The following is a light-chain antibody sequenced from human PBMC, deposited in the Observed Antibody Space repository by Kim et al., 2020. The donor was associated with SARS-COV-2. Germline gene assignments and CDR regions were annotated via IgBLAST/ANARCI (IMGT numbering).Light chain of an antibody. CDR1: QSISSY. CDR2: AAS. V-gene: IGKV1-39*01. CDR3: QQSYSTPLYS. J-gene: IGKJ2*03. Sequence: ASVGDRVTSTYRASQSISSYLNSYQQKPGKATKLLIYAASSLQSGVPSRFSGSGSWTEVTLTISRLQPEEFAAYYCQQSYSTPLYSFGQGTKLEI.